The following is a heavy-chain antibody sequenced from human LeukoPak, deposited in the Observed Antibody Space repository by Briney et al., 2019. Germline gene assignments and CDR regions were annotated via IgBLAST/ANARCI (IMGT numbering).Heavy chain of an antibody. V-gene: IGHV3-11*01. Sequence: GGSLRLSCAASGFTFSNYYMSWIRQAPGKGLEWVSYISSSGSTIYYADSVKGRFTISRDNAKNSLYLQMNSLRAEDTAVYYCARDVGHRELFLYYYYMDVWGNGTAVTVTS. D-gene: IGHD3-10*01. CDR1: GFTFSNYY. J-gene: IGHJ6*03. CDR3: ARDVGHRELFLYYYYMDV. CDR2: ISSSGSTI.